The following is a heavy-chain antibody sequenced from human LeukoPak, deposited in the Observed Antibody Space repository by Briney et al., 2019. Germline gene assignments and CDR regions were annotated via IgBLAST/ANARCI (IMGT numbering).Heavy chain of an antibody. CDR1: GGSISSGDYY. Sequence: SETLSLTCTVSGGSISSGDYYCSWIRQPPGKGLEWIGYIYYSGSTYYNPSLKSRVTISVDTSKNQFSLKLSSVTAADTAVYYGARYYYDSSGYHPNPYYFDYWGQGTLVTVSS. V-gene: IGHV4-30-4*01. CDR3: ARYYYDSSGYHPNPYYFDY. CDR2: IYYSGST. J-gene: IGHJ4*02. D-gene: IGHD3-22*01.